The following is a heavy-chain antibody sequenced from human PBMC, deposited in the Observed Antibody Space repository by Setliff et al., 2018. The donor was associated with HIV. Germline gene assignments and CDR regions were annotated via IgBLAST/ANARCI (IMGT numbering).Heavy chain of an antibody. D-gene: IGHD1-26*01. Sequence: ASVKVSCKASGYTFTNYAIHWVRQAPGQRLEWMGWINAGNGNTKFSQNFQGRVTITRDTSASTAYMELSSLRSEDTAVYYCARDRDEKWDLPNWFDPWGQGTLVTVSS. CDR2: INAGNGNT. CDR3: ARDRDEKWDLPNWFDP. V-gene: IGHV1-3*01. J-gene: IGHJ5*02. CDR1: GYTFTNYA.